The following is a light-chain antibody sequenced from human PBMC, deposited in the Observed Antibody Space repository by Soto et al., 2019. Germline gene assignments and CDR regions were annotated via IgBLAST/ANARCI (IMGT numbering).Light chain of an antibody. CDR2: GAS. V-gene: IGKV3-20*01. CDR3: QQYGSSPPSST. Sequence: EIVLTQSPGTLSLSPGERATLSCRASQSVNRNYIAWYQQKPGQAPRLLIYGASNRATDIPDRFSGRGSGTDFTLTISRLEPEDFAVYYCQQYGSSPPSSTFGQGTRLEIK. CDR1: QSVNRNY. J-gene: IGKJ5*01.